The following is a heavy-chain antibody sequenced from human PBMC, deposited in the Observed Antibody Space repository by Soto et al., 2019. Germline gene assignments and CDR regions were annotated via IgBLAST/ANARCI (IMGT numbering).Heavy chain of an antibody. V-gene: IGHV4-31*03. CDR1: GVSLTSDSYY. D-gene: IGHD3-22*01. CDR2: INYSGST. J-gene: IGHJ4*02. CDR3: ARASPFYYDDSAYFIDY. Sequence: TLSLTCTVSGVSLTSDSYYWSWIRQHPGKGLEWIGYINYSGSTFSNPSLKSRVTISVDTSKNQFSLSLSSVTAADTAVYYCARASPFYYDDSAYFIDYWGQGTLVTVSS.